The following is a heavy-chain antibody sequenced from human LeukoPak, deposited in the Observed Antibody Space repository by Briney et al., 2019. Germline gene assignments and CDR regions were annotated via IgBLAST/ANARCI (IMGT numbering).Heavy chain of an antibody. CDR2: TYYRSKWYN. D-gene: IGHD6-13*01. V-gene: IGHV6-1*01. Sequence: SQTLSLTCAISGDSVSSNSAAWNWIRQSPSRGLEWLGRTYYRSKWYNDYVVSVKSRITINPDTSKNQFSLQLNSVTPEDTAVYYCARGPAAGQGGGYYGMDVWGQGTTVTVSS. J-gene: IGHJ6*02. CDR1: GDSVSSNSAA. CDR3: ARGPAAGQGGGYYGMDV.